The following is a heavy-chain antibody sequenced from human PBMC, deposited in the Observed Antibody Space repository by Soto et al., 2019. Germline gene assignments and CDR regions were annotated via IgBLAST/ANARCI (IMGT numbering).Heavy chain of an antibody. CDR3: ARPRKSNADGTSFSFDY. D-gene: IGHD6-13*01. Sequence: ASVKVSCKASGYTLTSYYMHWVRQAPGQGLEWMGIINPSGGSTSYAQKFQGRVTMTRDTSTSTVYMELSSLRSEDTAVYYCARPRKSNADGTSFSFDYWGQGTLVTVSS. J-gene: IGHJ4*02. V-gene: IGHV1-46*01. CDR1: GYTLTSYY. CDR2: INPSGGST.